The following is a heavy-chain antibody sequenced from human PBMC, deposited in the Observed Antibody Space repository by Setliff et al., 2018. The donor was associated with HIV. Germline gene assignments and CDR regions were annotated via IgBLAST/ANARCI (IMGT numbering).Heavy chain of an antibody. V-gene: IGHV3-9*01. CDR2: ISWNSGSI. Sequence: GGSLRLSCAASGFTFDDYAMHWVRQAPGKGLEWVSGISWNSGSIGYADSVKGRFTISRDNAKNSLYLQMNSLRGEDTALYYCVKERRYNWDPPWGYFDYWGQGALVTVSS. CDR1: GFTFDDYA. D-gene: IGHD1-20*01. CDR3: VKERRYNWDPPWGYFDY. J-gene: IGHJ4*02.